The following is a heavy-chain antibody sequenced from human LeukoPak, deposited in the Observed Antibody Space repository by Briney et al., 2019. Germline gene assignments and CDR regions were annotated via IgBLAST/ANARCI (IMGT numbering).Heavy chain of an antibody. J-gene: IGHJ3*02. CDR3: ARGLGRELDGAFDI. CDR1: GFIVSSNY. D-gene: IGHD3-10*01. CDR2: IYSGGRT. V-gene: IGHV3-53*01. Sequence: GSLRLSCAASGFIVSSNYMSWGRQAPGKGLEWVSVIYSGGRTYYADSVKGRFTISRDNSRNTLYLQMNSLRAEDTAVYYCARGLGRELDGAFDIWGQGTMVTVSS.